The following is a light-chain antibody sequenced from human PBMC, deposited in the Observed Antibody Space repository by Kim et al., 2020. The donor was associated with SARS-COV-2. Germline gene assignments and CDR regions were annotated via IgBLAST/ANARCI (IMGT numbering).Light chain of an antibody. CDR3: NSRDSTGKRWV. J-gene: IGLJ1*01. CDR1: SLRSYY. V-gene: IGLV3-19*01. Sequence: SSELTQDPAVSVALGQTVKITCQGDSLRSYYASWYQQKPGQAPILVIYGRNNRPSGIPDRFSGSSSVNTASLTFTGAQAEDEADYYCNSRDSTGKRWVFG. CDR2: GRN.